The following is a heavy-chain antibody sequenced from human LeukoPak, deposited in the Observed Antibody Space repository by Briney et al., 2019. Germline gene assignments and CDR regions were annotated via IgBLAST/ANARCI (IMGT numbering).Heavy chain of an antibody. CDR3: AKDSFQRITIFGVVNSYFDY. CDR2: ISYDGSNK. J-gene: IGHJ4*02. D-gene: IGHD3-3*01. CDR1: GFTFSSYG. V-gene: IGHV3-30*18. Sequence: GGSLRLSCAASGFTFSSYGMHWVRQAPGKGLEWVAVISYDGSNKYYADSVRGRFTISRDNSKNTLYLQMNSLRAEDTAVYYCAKDSFQRITIFGVVNSYFDYWGQGTVVTVSS.